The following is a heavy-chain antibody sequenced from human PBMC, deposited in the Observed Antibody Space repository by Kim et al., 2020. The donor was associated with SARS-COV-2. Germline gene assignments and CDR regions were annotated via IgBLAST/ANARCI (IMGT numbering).Heavy chain of an antibody. CDR1: GGTFSSYT. CDR3: ARENYDIVTGYYYGMDV. Sequence: SVKVSCKASGGTFSSYTISWVRQAPGQGLEWMGRIIPILGIANYAQKFQGRVTITADKSTSTAYVELSSLRSEDTAVYYGARENYDIVTGYYYGMDVWGRWATGAVSS. CDR2: IIPILGIA. J-gene: IGHJ6*02. D-gene: IGHD3-9*01. V-gene: IGHV1-69*04.